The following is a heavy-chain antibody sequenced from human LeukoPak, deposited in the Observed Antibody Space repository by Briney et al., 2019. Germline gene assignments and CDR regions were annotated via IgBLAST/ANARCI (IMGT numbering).Heavy chain of an antibody. CDR3: AKRGVVIRVILVGFHKEAYYFDS. CDR1: GITLSNYG. Sequence: GGSLRLSCAVSGITLSNYGMSWVRQAPGKGLEWVAGISDSGGRTNYADSVKGRFTISRDNPKNTLYLQMNSLRAEDTAVYFCAKRGVVIRVILVGFHKEAYYFDSWGRGTVVTVSS. J-gene: IGHJ4*03. CDR2: ISDSGGRT. D-gene: IGHD3-22*01. V-gene: IGHV3-23*01.